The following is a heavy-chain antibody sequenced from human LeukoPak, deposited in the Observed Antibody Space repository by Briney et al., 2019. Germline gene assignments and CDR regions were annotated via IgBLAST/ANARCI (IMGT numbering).Heavy chain of an antibody. V-gene: IGHV3-30*03. CDR2: ISYDGSNK. Sequence: GGSLRLSCAASGFTFSSYGMHWVRQAPGKGLEWVAVISYDGSNKYYADSVKGRFTISRDNSKNTLYLQMNSLRAEDTAVYYCARLEGSGSRDAFDIWGQGTMVTVSS. J-gene: IGHJ3*02. CDR3: ARLEGSGSRDAFDI. CDR1: GFTFSSYG. D-gene: IGHD3-10*01.